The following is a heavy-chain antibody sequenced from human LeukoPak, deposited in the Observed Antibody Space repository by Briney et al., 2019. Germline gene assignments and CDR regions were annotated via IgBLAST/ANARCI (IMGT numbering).Heavy chain of an antibody. Sequence: GVSVTLSCTASRFTFSSYNMKWVRRTPGKGRVWVTSFSCGSSFIYYTVSVRSRFTISRDNAKNSLSVKMNSLSAEYTPIYLCATDVPIAEDGVIRLVLFDIWGEGKVVTASS. J-gene: IGHJ3*02. D-gene: IGHD6-13*01. CDR2: FSCGSSFI. CDR1: RFTFSSYN. V-gene: IGHV3-21*01. CDR3: ATDVPIAEDGVIRLVLFDI.